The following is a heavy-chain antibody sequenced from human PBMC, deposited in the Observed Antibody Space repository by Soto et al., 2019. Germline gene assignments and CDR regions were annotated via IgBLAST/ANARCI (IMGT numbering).Heavy chain of an antibody. V-gene: IGHV3-21*01. CDR1: GFTFSSYS. D-gene: IGHD3-9*01. CDR2: ISSSSSYI. CDR3: ARAPIPLLYFVWSMPTEYYYGMDV. J-gene: IGHJ6*02. Sequence: PVGSLRLSCAASGFTFSSYSMNWVRQAPGKGLEWVSSISSSSSYIYYADSVKGRFTISRDNAKNSLYLQMNSLRAEDTAVYYCARAPIPLLYFVWSMPTEYYYGMDVWGQGTTVTVSS.